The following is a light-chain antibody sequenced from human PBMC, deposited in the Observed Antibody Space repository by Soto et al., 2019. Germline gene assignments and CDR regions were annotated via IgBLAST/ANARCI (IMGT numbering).Light chain of an antibody. CDR1: QSVSSN. J-gene: IGKJ1*01. Sequence: EIALKQSPATLSLPPGQTATLYCRASQSVSSNLAWYQQKPGQAHSLLIYDISARATGIPTRFTGSGSGTEFTLTIRSLQSEDFAVYYCQQYRIWTRAFGQGTKVDIK. CDR3: QQYRIWTRA. CDR2: DIS. V-gene: IGKV3D-15*01.